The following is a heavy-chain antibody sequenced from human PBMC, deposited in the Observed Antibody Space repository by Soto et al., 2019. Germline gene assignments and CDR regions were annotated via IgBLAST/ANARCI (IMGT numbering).Heavy chain of an antibody. CDR1: GFAFTNYG. J-gene: IGHJ4*02. Sequence: ESGGGVVQPGTSLRLSCAASGFAFTNYGIHWVRQAPGKGLEWVAHISNDGSKKFYGDSVKGRFTISRDNSENTVYLQMTSLRPDDTAVFYCARDAAMPTGLGLGYWGQGTLVTVSS. CDR3: ARDAAMPTGLGLGY. V-gene: IGHV3-30*03. CDR2: ISNDGSKK. D-gene: IGHD6-19*01.